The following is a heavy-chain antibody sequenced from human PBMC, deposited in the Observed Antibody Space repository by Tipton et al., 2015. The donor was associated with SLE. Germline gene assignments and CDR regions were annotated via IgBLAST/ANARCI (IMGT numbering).Heavy chain of an antibody. J-gene: IGHJ4*02. D-gene: IGHD1/OR15-1a*01. CDR1: GFTFSSYA. CDR3: EKFANKTDFYLDY. CDR2: ISCGGGRT. Sequence: SLRLSCATSGFTFSSYALRWVRRAPGKGLEWVSAISCGGGRTYYADFVKGRVSISIDKSKTTLFLQMNSLRGDDTATYYCEKFANKTDFYLDYSGQGTLFSVSS. V-gene: IGHV3-23*01.